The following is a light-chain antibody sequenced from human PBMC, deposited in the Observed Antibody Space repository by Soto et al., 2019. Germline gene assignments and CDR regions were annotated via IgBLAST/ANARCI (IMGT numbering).Light chain of an antibody. CDR1: QSVSGSY. CDR3: HQYGSSPYT. CDR2: VAS. J-gene: IGKJ2*01. V-gene: IGKV3-20*01. Sequence: EIVLTQSPGTLSLSPGGRATLSCRASQSVSGSYLAWYQQKPGQAPRLLIYVASSRATGIPDRFSGSGSGTDFALTISRLEPEDFAVYYCHQYGSSPYTFGQGTKLEI.